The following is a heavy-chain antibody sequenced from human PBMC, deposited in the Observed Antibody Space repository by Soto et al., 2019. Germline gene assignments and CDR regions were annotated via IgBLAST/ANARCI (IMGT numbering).Heavy chain of an antibody. CDR3: AHRGQLGIFDY. J-gene: IGHJ4*02. CDR2: IYWDDNK. V-gene: IGHV2-5*02. Sequence: QITLKESGPTLVKPTQPLTLTCTFSGFSLSTSGVGVGWIRQPPGKALEWLALIYWDDNKRYSPSLKNTVTIAKDTSKNQVVLTMTNMDPVDTATYYWAHRGQLGIFDYWGQGTLVTVSS. CDR1: GFSLSTSGVG. D-gene: IGHD1-1*01.